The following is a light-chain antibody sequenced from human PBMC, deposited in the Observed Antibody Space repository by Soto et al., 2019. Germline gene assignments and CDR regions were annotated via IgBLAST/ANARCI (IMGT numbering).Light chain of an antibody. CDR2: AAS. J-gene: IGKJ5*01. CDR1: QVISSY. V-gene: IGKV1-9*01. CDR3: QQLNSYPIT. Sequence: DIQLTQSPSFLSASVGDRVTITCRASQVISSYLAWYQQKPGKAPKLLIYAASTLQSGVPSRFRGSRSGTEFTLTISSLKSEDFETYYCQQLNSYPITFGQGTRLEIK.